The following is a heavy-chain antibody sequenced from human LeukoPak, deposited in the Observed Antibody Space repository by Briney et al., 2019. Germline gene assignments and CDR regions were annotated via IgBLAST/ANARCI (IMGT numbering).Heavy chain of an antibody. D-gene: IGHD2-8*01. CDR2: TNTDGSYS. CDR3: AIGVQTYYFDY. J-gene: IGHJ4*02. Sequence: GGSLRLSCAASGFTFSYFWMHWFRQTPGKGLVWVSCTNTDGSYSSYADSVKGRFTISRDNVRNTLYLQMSSLRAEDSAVYYCAIGVQTYYFDYWGQGTLVTVSS. CDR1: GFTFSYFW. V-gene: IGHV3-74*01.